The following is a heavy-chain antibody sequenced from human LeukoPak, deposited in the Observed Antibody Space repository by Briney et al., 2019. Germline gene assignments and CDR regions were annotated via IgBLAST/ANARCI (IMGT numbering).Heavy chain of an antibody. CDR3: AKMGAYYYDSSGYWKYYYYYMDV. J-gene: IGHJ6*03. D-gene: IGHD3-22*01. CDR1: GCTFRSYG. Sequence: QPRRSLRLSCAASGCTFRSYGMHWVRQAPGKGLEWVAGIWYDGSNKYYADSVKGRFTISRENSNNTLYLQMNSLRAEDTAVYYCAKMGAYYYDSSGYWKYYYYYMDVWGKGTTVTVSS. V-gene: IGHV3-33*06. CDR2: IWYDGSNK.